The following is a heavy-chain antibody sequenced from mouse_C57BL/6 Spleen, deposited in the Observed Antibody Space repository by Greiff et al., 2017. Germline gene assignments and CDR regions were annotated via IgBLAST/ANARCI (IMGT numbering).Heavy chain of an antibody. Sequence: QVQLQQSGAELVRPGASVTLSCKASGYTFTDYEMHWVKQTPVHGLEWIGDINPNNGGTSSNQKVKGKATLPVDKSSSTAYMELRSLTSEDSAVYYCARGNYYGSSYYFDYWGQGITLTVSS. CDR3: ARGNYYGSSYYFDY. V-gene: IGHV1-15*01. CDR2: INPNNGGT. CDR1: GYTFTDYE. J-gene: IGHJ2*01. D-gene: IGHD1-1*01.